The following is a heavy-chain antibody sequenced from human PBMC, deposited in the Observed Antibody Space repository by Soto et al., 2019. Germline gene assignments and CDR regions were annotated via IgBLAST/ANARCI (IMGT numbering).Heavy chain of an antibody. CDR2: IIPIFGTA. CDR1: GGTFSSYA. Sequence: SVKVSSKASGGTFSSYAISWVRQAPGQGLEWMGGIIPIFGTANYAQKFQGRVTITADESTSTAYMELSSLRSEDTAVYYCARVLAAAGAYYFDYRGQGTLVTLSS. CDR3: ARVLAAAGAYYFDY. J-gene: IGHJ4*02. V-gene: IGHV1-69*13. D-gene: IGHD6-13*01.